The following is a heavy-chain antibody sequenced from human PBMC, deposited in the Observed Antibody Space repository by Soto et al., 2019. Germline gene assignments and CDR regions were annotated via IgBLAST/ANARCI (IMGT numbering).Heavy chain of an antibody. D-gene: IGHD5-12*01. CDR1: GGSISSGGYY. CDR3: ARGPVEEVATIRDY. Sequence: QVQLQESGPELVKPSQTLSLTCTVSGGSISSGGYYWSWIRQHPGKGLEWIGYIYYSGSTYYNPSLKSRVTISVDTSKNQFSLKLSSVTAADTAVYYCARGPVEEVATIRDYWGQGTLVTVSS. J-gene: IGHJ4*02. CDR2: IYYSGST. V-gene: IGHV4-31*03.